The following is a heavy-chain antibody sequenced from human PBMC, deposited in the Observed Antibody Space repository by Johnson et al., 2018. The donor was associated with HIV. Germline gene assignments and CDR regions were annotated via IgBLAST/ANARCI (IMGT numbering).Heavy chain of an antibody. J-gene: IGHJ3*02. CDR3: ARNPSFSAFDI. CDR2: ISYDGSSK. Sequence: VQLVESGGGVVQPGGSLRLSCAASGFTFSSYGMHWVRQAPGKGLEWVAVISYDGSSKYYADSVKGRFTISRDNSKNTLYLQMNSLRAEDTAVYYCARNPSFSAFDIWGQGTMVTVSS. D-gene: IGHD3-16*02. CDR1: GFTFSSYG. V-gene: IGHV3-30*19.